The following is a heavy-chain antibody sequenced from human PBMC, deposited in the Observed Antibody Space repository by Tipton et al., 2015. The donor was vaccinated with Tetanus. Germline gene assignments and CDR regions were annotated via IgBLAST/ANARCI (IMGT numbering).Heavy chain of an antibody. CDR2: ISAGGGST. CDR1: GFIFGTYA. V-gene: IGHV3-23*01. CDR3: AISDVAVADTN. J-gene: IGHJ4*02. Sequence: SLRLSCADFGFIFGTYAMSWVRQAPGKGLEWVSGISAGGGSTYYADSVEGRFTISRDNSKNTLYLQMNSLRAEDTAIYYCAISDVAVADTNWGQGTLVTVSS. D-gene: IGHD6-19*01.